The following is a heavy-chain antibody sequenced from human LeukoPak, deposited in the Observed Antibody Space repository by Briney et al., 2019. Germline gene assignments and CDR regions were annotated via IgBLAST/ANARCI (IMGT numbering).Heavy chain of an antibody. Sequence: GGSLRLSCAASGFTFSSYWMSWVRQAPGKGLEWVANIKQDGSEKYYVDSVKGRFTISRDNAKNSLYLQMNSLRAEDTAVYYCAAASMAPSFDYWGQGTLVTVSS. V-gene: IGHV3-7*03. CDR2: IKQDGSEK. D-gene: IGHD6-13*01. J-gene: IGHJ4*02. CDR1: GFTFSSYW. CDR3: AAASMAPSFDY.